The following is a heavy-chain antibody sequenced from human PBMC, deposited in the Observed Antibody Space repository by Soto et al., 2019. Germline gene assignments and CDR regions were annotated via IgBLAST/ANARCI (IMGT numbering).Heavy chain of an antibody. CDR2: ISSSSSTI. Sequence: EVQLVESGGGLVQPGGSLRLSCAASGFTFSSYSMNWVRQAPGKGLEWVSYISSSSSTIYYADSVKGRFTISRDNAKNSLYLQMNSLRGEDTAVYYCARDVPHESYYFSYWGQGTLVTVSS. J-gene: IGHJ4*02. D-gene: IGHD1-26*01. CDR1: GFTFSSYS. CDR3: ARDVPHESYYFSY. V-gene: IGHV3-48*01.